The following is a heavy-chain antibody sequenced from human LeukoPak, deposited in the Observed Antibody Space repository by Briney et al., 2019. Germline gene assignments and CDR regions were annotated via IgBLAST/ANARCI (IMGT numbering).Heavy chain of an antibody. CDR3: ARGTTMIVVVSTPVLIDAFDI. Sequence: GASVKVSCKASGYTFTSYYMHWVRQAPGQGLEWMGIINPSGGSTSYAQKFQGRVTMTTDTSTSTAYMELRSLRSDDTAVYYCARGTTMIVVVSTPVLIDAFDIWGQGTMVTVSS. CDR2: INPSGGST. J-gene: IGHJ3*02. CDR1: GYTFTSYY. D-gene: IGHD3-22*01. V-gene: IGHV1-46*01.